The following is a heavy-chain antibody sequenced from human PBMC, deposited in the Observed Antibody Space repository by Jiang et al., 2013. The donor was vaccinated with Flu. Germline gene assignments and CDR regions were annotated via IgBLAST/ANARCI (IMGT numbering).Heavy chain of an antibody. CDR2: INHSGST. D-gene: IGHD6-13*01. CDR3: ARGVVLKSGYSSSWYRYWYFDL. CDR1: GGSFSGYY. Sequence: LLKPSETLSLTCAVYGGSFSGYYWSWIRQPLGKGLEWIGEINHSGSTNYNPSLKSRVTISVDTSKNQFSLKLSSVTAADTAVYYCARGVVLKSGYSSSWYRYWYFDLWGRGTLVTVSS. V-gene: IGHV4-34*01. J-gene: IGHJ2*01.